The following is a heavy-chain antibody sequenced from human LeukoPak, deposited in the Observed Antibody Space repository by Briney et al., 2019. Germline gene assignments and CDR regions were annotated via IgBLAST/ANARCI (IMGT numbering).Heavy chain of an antibody. Sequence: SQTLSLTCTVSGGSISSGGYSWSWIRQHPGKGLEWIGYIYYSGSTYYNPSLKSRVTISVDTSKNHFSLKLSSVTAADTAVYYCARKYGDYEYYFDYWGQGTLVTVSS. CDR3: ARKYGDYEYYFDY. J-gene: IGHJ4*02. CDR1: GGSISSGGYS. V-gene: IGHV4-31*03. D-gene: IGHD4-17*01. CDR2: IYYSGST.